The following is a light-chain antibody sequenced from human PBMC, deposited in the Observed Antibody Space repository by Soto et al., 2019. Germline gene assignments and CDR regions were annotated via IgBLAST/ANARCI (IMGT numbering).Light chain of an antibody. CDR2: GAS. J-gene: IGKJ2*01. CDR1: QSVSTN. Sequence: EIVMTQSPATLSVSPGERATLSCRASQSVSTNLAWYQQKPGQTPRLLIFGASTRATGIPARFSGSGSGTEFTLTISSLQSGDFAVYYCQQDNTWPQTFGQGTKLEIK. V-gene: IGKV3-15*01. CDR3: QQDNTWPQT.